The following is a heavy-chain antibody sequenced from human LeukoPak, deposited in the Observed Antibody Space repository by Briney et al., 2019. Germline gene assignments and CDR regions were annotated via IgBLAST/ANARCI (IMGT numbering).Heavy chain of an antibody. Sequence: VASVKVSCKASGYTFTSYYMHWVRQAPGQGLEWMGIINPSGGSTSYAQKFQGRVTMTRDTSTSTVYMELSSLRSEDTAVYYCFTGTHIVVVTATEYFQHWGQGTLVTVSS. CDR3: FTGTHIVVVTATEYFQH. D-gene: IGHD2-21*02. V-gene: IGHV1-46*01. CDR1: GYTFTSYY. J-gene: IGHJ1*01. CDR2: INPSGGST.